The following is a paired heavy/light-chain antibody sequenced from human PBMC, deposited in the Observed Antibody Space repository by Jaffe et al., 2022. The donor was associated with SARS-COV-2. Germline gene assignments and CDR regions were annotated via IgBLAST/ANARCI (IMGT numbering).Light chain of an antibody. Sequence: EVVLTQSPATLSLSPGERATLSCRASQSVSNWLAWYQQKPGQAPRLLIYDASKRATGIPARFSGSGSGTDFTLTISSLEPEDFAVYYCQQRSSNWRSFGPGTKVDI. J-gene: IGKJ3*01. V-gene: IGKV3-11*01. CDR2: DAS. CDR3: QQRSSNWRS. CDR1: QSVSNW.
Heavy chain of an antibody. V-gene: IGHV3-33*01. J-gene: IGHJ4*02. D-gene: IGHD3-9*01. Sequence: QVQLVESGGGVVQPGRSLRLSCAASGFTFSIYGMHWVRQAPGKGLEWVAVIGHDGTYKVYADSVKGRFTISRDNSKNTLYLQMYSLGAEDTAVYYCARDFEIGNYCDYWGQGTLVTVSS. CDR3: ARDFEIGNYCDY. CDR2: IGHDGTYK. CDR1: GFTFSIYG.